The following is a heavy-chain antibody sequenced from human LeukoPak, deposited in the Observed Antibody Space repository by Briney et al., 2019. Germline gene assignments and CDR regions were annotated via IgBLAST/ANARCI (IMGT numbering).Heavy chain of an antibody. J-gene: IGHJ6*02. CDR1: GGSFCGYY. CDR3: ARGPRIAAAGQNYYYYGMDV. V-gene: IGHV4-34*01. Sequence: PSETLSLTCAVYGGSFCGYYWSWIREPPGKGVEWTGEINHSGSTNYNPSLKSRVTISVDTSKNQFSLKLGSVTAADTAVYYCARGPRIAAAGQNYYYYGMDVWGQGTTVTVSS. CDR2: INHSGST. D-gene: IGHD6-13*01.